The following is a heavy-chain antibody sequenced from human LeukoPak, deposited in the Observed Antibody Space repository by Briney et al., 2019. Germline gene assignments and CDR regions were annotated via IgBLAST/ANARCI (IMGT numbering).Heavy chain of an antibody. CDR2: IRSKANSYTT. CDR1: GFTFSGSA. J-gene: IGHJ5*02. D-gene: IGHD6-19*01. CDR3: TRRISSGENWFDP. V-gene: IGHV3-73*01. Sequence: GGSLKLSCAASGFTFSGSAMHWVRQASGKGLEWVGRIRSKANSYTTAYAASVKGRFTITRDDSKNTAYLQMNSLKTEDTAVYYCTRRISSGENWFDPWGQGTLVSVSS.